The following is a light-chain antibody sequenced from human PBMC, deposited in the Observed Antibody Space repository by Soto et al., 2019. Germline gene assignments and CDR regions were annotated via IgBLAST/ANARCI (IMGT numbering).Light chain of an antibody. CDR1: QSISNY. CDR3: QQSYSTPFT. V-gene: IGKV1-39*01. CDR2: AAS. Sequence: DIQMTQSPSSLSASVGDRVTITCRASQSISNYLNWYQQQPGKAPKLLIYAASTLQSGVPSRFSGSGSRTDFTLTISSLQPEDFATYYCQQSYSTPFTFGPGTKAHIK. J-gene: IGKJ3*01.